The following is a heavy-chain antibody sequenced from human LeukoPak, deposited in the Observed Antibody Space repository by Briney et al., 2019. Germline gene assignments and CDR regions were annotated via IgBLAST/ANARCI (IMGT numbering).Heavy chain of an antibody. CDR2: ISYDGSNK. D-gene: IGHD3-3*01. Sequence: GGSLRLSCAASGFTFSSYGMHWVRQAPGKGLEWVAVISYDGSNKYYADSVKGRFTISRDNSKNTLYLQMNSLRAEDTAVHYCAKELARATYYDFWSGYYHPPDYWGQGTLVTVSS. V-gene: IGHV3-30*18. CDR3: AKELARATYYDFWSGYYHPPDY. J-gene: IGHJ4*02. CDR1: GFTFSSYG.